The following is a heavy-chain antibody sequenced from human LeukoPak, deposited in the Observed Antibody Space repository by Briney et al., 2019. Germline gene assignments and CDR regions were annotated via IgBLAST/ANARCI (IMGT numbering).Heavy chain of an antibody. D-gene: IGHD6-19*01. Sequence: GESLRISCTTSGYTFTTYRITWVRQVPGKGLEWMGRIDPSGSSSTYSPSFQGHVTISVDQSIRTAYLQWSSLEASDTAIHYCARSSRTNRRGWYGFYYFDYWGQGTRVTVSS. CDR1: GYTFTTYR. CDR3: ARSSRTNRRGWYGFYYFDY. V-gene: IGHV5-10-1*01. J-gene: IGHJ4*02. CDR2: IDPSGSSS.